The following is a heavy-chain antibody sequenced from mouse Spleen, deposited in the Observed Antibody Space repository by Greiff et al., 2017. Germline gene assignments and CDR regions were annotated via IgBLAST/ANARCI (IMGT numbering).Heavy chain of an antibody. CDR1: GYAFTNYL. CDR2: INPGSGGT. J-gene: IGHJ4*01. V-gene: IGHV1-54*01. D-gene: IGHD1-1*01. CDR3: ARPLFITTVVATKYAMDY. Sequence: VKLVESGAELVRPGTSVKVSCKASGYAFTNYLIEWVKQRPGQGLEWIGVINPGSGGTNYNEKFKGKATLTADKSSSTAYMQLSSLTSEDSAVYFCARPLFITTVVATKYAMDYWGQGTSVTVSS.